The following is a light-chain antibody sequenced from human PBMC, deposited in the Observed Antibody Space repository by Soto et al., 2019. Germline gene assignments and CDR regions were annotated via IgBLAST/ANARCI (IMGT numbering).Light chain of an antibody. J-gene: IGKJ1*01. CDR1: QSVSSSN. Sequence: EIVLTQSPGTLSLSPGERATLSCRASQSVSSSNLAWYQQKPGQAPRLLIYGASSRATGIPDRFSGSGSGTDFTLTISRLESEDFAVYYCQQYGSTPRTFGQVTKVEIQ. CDR2: GAS. V-gene: IGKV3-20*01. CDR3: QQYGSTPRT.